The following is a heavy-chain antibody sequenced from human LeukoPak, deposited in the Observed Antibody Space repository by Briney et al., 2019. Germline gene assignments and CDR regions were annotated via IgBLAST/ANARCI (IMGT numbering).Heavy chain of an antibody. J-gene: IGHJ4*02. D-gene: IGHD2-15*01. Sequence: EESLKISCKGSGYSFFSYWIGWVRQMPGKGLEWLGIIYPGDSDIRYSPSFQGQVTISADKSISTAYLQWSSLKASDTAMYYCARPGYCSGGSCYGFDYWGQGTLVTVSS. CDR2: IYPGDSDI. CDR1: GYSFFSYW. CDR3: ARPGYCSGGSCYGFDY. V-gene: IGHV5-51*01.